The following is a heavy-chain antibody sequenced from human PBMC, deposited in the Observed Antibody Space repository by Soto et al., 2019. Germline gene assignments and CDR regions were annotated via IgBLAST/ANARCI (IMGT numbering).Heavy chain of an antibody. CDR1: GFIVSGNY. J-gene: IGHJ6*02. D-gene: IGHD2-15*01. Sequence: EVRLVETGGDLIQPGGSLRLSCAASGFIVSGNYMSWVRQAPGKGLEWVSVIYSGGSTYYADSVKGRFTISRDNSKSTLDLQMNSLRAEDTAVYSCARDGGLAEDDMDVSGQGTTVTVSS. V-gene: IGHV3-53*02. CDR2: IYSGGST. CDR3: ARDGGLAEDDMDV.